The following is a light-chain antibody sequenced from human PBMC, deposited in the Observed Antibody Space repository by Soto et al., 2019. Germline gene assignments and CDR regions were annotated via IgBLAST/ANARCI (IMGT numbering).Light chain of an antibody. Sequence: DIPMTQSPSTLSASVGDRVTITCRASQSISSWLAWYQQKPGKAPKLLIYDASSLESGVPSRFSGSGSGTEFTLAISSLQPDDFAPYYCQQYNSYLDSFGQGTKLEIK. V-gene: IGKV1-5*01. J-gene: IGKJ2*01. CDR1: QSISSW. CDR3: QQYNSYLDS. CDR2: DAS.